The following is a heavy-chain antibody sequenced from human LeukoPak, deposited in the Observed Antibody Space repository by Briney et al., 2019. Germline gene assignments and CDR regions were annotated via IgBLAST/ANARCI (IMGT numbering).Heavy chain of an antibody. CDR1: GFTFSSYS. Sequence: PGGSLRLSCAASGFTFSSYSMNWVRQAPGKGLEWVSSISSSSSYIYYADSVKGRFTISRDNAKNSLYLQMNSLRAEDTAVYYCARDVGATFWFDPWGQRTLVTVSS. D-gene: IGHD1-26*01. CDR3: ARDVGATFWFDP. J-gene: IGHJ5*02. V-gene: IGHV3-21*01. CDR2: ISSSSSYI.